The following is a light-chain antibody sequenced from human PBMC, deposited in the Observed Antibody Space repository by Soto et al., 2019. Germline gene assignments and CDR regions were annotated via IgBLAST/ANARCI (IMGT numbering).Light chain of an antibody. V-gene: IGLV2-23*02. Sequence: QSPLTQPASVSGSPGQSITIPRTGTSSDVGSSNLVSWYQQHPGKAPNLRIYEVSKRPSGVSNRFTGSKSGKTASLTISGLQAEDVADYYCCLYAGSSTLVFGGGTKVTVL. CDR3: CLYAGSSTLV. CDR1: SSDVGSSNL. J-gene: IGLJ2*01. CDR2: EVS.